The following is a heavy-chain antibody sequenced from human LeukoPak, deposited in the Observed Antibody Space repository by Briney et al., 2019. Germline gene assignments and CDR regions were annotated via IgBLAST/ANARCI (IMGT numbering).Heavy chain of an antibody. Sequence: GGTLRLSCAASGFTFDDYDMSWVRQAPGKGLEWVSNINWNAGNAGYADSVKGRFTISRDNAKNSLYLQMNSLRAEDTAVYYCAKDLSLLVAAFDYWGQGTLVTVSS. D-gene: IGHD2-8*02. V-gene: IGHV3-20*04. J-gene: IGHJ4*02. CDR1: GFTFDDYD. CDR3: AKDLSLLVAAFDY. CDR2: INWNAGNA.